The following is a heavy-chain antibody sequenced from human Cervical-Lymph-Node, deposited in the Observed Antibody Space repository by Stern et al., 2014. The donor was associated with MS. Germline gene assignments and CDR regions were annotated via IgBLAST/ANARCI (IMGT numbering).Heavy chain of an antibody. CDR1: GLSLNAGGVG. V-gene: IGHV2-5*01. CDR2: IFSNGEK. Sequence: ESGPTLVKPTQTLTLTCSFSGLSLNAGGVGMGWIRQPPGKALEWLGVIFSNGEKRYNPSLESRLTITHDTSTNLVVLLLTGLDPVDTATYFCVHTTGWFRYDYWGQGALGTVSS. J-gene: IGHJ4*02. D-gene: IGHD2-15*01. CDR3: VHTTGWFRYDY.